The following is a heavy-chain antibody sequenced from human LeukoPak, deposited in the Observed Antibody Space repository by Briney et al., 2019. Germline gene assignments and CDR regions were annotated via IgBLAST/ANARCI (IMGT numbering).Heavy chain of an antibody. V-gene: IGHV3-21*01. CDR3: AREAREWELQYYYYMDV. D-gene: IGHD1-26*01. Sequence: PGGSLRLSCAASGFTFSSYSMNWVRQAPGKGLEWVSSISSSSSYIHYADSVKGRFTISRDNAKNSLYLQMKSLRAEDTAVYYCAREAREWELQYYYYMDVWGKGTTVTVSS. J-gene: IGHJ6*03. CDR1: GFTFSSYS. CDR2: ISSSSSYI.